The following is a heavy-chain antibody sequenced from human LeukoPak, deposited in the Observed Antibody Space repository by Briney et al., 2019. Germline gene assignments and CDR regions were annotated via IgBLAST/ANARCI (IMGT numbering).Heavy chain of an antibody. V-gene: IGHV5-51*01. J-gene: IGHJ5*02. Sequence: GESLQISCEASGYPFTNYWIGWVRQMPGKGLEWMGIIYPGDSDTRYSPSFQGQVTISADKSINTSYLQWNSLKASDTAMYYCARRGVGYINWFDPGGQGTLVTVS. CDR1: GYPFTNYW. CDR3: ARRGVGYINWFDP. D-gene: IGHD5-18*01. CDR2: IYPGDSDT.